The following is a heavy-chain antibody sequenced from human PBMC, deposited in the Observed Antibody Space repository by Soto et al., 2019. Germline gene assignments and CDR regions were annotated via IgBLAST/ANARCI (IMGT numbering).Heavy chain of an antibody. D-gene: IGHD3-3*02. CDR2: MFYGVST. V-gene: IGHV4-39*01. Sequence: SETLSITCTFSGSSINSSGYYWGWIRQPPGKGLEWIGSMFYGVSTYYNPSLKSRVTVSVDTSKNQFSLNLRSVTAADTAVYYCARLPSRHLVDYWGQGTMVTVSS. CDR3: ARLPSRHLVDY. J-gene: IGHJ4*02. CDR1: GSSINSSGYY.